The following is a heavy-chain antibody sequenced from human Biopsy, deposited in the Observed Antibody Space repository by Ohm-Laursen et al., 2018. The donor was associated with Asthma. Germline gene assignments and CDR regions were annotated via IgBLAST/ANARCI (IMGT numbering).Heavy chain of an antibody. Sequence: GASVKVSCKASGGTFSSNSINWVRQAPGQGLEWMGRIIPIFGPTNYAQKFQGRVTITADDSTSTAYMELSSLSSEDTGVYYCAWGAEYVRSSGALDYWGQGTLITVSS. CDR1: GGTFSSNS. J-gene: IGHJ4*02. V-gene: IGHV1-69*13. D-gene: IGHD2-2*01. CDR3: AWGAEYVRSSGALDY. CDR2: IIPIFGPT.